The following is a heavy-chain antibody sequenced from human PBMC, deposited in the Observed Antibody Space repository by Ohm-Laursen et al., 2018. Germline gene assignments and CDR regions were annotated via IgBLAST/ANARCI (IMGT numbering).Heavy chain of an antibody. D-gene: IGHD2-2*01. V-gene: IGHV3-21*01. CDR3: ATGDNTNQSPI. CDR2: IDIKSYVA. J-gene: IGHJ4*02. Sequence: SLRLSCTASGFTLSQYSVNWVRQAPGKGLEWVACIDIKSYVAYFEDSVKGRFALLTDNARNSIHLQMEKLRGEDTAVYYCATGDNTNQSPIWGRGVLVTVSS. CDR1: GFTLSQYS.